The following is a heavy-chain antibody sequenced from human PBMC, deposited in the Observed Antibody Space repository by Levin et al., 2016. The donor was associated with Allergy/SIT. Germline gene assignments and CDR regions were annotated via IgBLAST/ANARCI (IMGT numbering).Heavy chain of an antibody. Sequence: GESLKISCAASGFTVSTNYMSWVRQAPGKGLEWVSVIYSGGSTYYADSVKGRFTISRDNSKNTVYLQMNSLRAEDTAVYYCARDRGSSGWDYWGRGTLVTVSS. V-gene: IGHV3-66*01. CDR1: GFTVSTNY. CDR2: IYSGGST. D-gene: IGHD6-19*01. J-gene: IGHJ4*02. CDR3: ARDRGSSGWDY.